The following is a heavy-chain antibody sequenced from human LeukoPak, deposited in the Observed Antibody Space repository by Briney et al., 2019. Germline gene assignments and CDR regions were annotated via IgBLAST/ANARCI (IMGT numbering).Heavy chain of an antibody. J-gene: IGHJ3*02. Sequence: ASVNVSCKASGYTFTGYYMHWVRQAPGQGLEWMGWINPNSGGTNYAQKFQGRVTMTRDTSISTAYMELSRLRSDDTAVYYCARDLGTTVNAFDIWGQGTMVTVSS. V-gene: IGHV1-2*02. CDR2: INPNSGGT. CDR1: GYTFTGYY. CDR3: ARDLGTTVNAFDI. D-gene: IGHD4-17*01.